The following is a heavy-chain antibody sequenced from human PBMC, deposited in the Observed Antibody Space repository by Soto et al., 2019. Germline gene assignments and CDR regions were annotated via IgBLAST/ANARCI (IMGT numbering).Heavy chain of an antibody. V-gene: IGHV3-48*02. CDR1: GFTFSRYI. CDR3: ARDGSYDSSGSLYYYGMDV. J-gene: IGHJ6*02. Sequence: GGSLRLSCAASGFTFSRYIMNWVRQSPGKGLEWVSYISSTSSTMYYADSVKGRFTISRDNAKNSLYLQMNSLRDEDTAVYYCARDGSYDSSGSLYYYGMDVWGQGTTVTVSS. CDR2: ISSTSSTM. D-gene: IGHD3-22*01.